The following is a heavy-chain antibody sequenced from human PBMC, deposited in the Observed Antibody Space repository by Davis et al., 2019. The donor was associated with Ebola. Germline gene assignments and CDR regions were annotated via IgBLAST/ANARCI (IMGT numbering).Heavy chain of an antibody. Sequence: KVSCKASGYSFTSYWIVWVRQMPGKGLEWMGIIYPSNSDTTYSPSFHGQVTMSVDKSITTAYLQWSSLKASDTAMYYCARLKDSTGYIDSWGQGTLVTVSS. D-gene: IGHD3-22*01. CDR1: GYSFTSYW. CDR2: IYPSNSDT. V-gene: IGHV5-51*01. J-gene: IGHJ5*01. CDR3: ARLKDSTGYIDS.